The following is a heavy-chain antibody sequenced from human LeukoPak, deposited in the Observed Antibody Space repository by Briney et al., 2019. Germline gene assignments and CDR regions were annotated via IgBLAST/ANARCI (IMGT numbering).Heavy chain of an antibody. CDR3: ARRSSWSFDY. V-gene: IGHV4-59*08. CDR1: GGSISSYY. Sequence: SETLSLTCTVSGGSISSYYWSWVRQPPGKGLEWIGCIYYSGSTNYNPSLKSRVTISVDTSKNQFSLKLSSVTAADTAAYYCARRSSWSFDYWGQGTLVTVSS. D-gene: IGHD6-13*01. J-gene: IGHJ4*02. CDR2: IYYSGST.